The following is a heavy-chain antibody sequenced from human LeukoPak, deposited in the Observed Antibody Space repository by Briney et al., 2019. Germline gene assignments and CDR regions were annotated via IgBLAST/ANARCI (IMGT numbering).Heavy chain of an antibody. J-gene: IGHJ3*02. CDR1: GFTFSSYA. Sequence: GGSLRLSCAASGFTFSSYAMSWVRQAPGKGLEWVSAISGSGGSTYYADSVKGRFTISRDNSKNTLYLQMNSLRAEDTAVYYCAKDVTRYCSSTSCYRGEAFDIWGQGTMVTVSS. D-gene: IGHD2-2*01. V-gene: IGHV3-23*01. CDR3: AKDVTRYCSSTSCYRGEAFDI. CDR2: ISGSGGST.